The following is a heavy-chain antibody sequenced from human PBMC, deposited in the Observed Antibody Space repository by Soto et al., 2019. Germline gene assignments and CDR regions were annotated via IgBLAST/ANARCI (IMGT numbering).Heavy chain of an antibody. V-gene: IGHV3-33*01. J-gene: IGHJ4*02. Sequence: PGGSLRLSCAASGFTFSSYGMHWVRQAPGKGLEWVAAVWYDGSHEYYADSVKGRFTISRDNSKNTLNLQMNSLRGDDTAVYYCARDDGLDYWGQGTPVTVSS. CDR2: VWYDGSHE. CDR1: GFTFSSYG. CDR3: ARDDGLDY.